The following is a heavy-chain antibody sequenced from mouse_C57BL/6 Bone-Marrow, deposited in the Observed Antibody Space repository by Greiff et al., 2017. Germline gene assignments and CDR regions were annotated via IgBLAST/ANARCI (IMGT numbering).Heavy chain of an antibody. CDR3: EPGYGDAMDY. D-gene: IGHD2-2*01. Sequence: EVQLQESVAELVRPGASVKLSCTASGFTITNTYMHWVKQRPEQGLEWIGSIDPANGNTKYAPKFTGKATFTADTSSNTAYLQLRILTSEDTASSDSEPGYGDAMDYWGQGTSVTVSS. CDR2: IDPANGNT. V-gene: IGHV14-3*01. CDR1: GFTITNTY. J-gene: IGHJ4*01.